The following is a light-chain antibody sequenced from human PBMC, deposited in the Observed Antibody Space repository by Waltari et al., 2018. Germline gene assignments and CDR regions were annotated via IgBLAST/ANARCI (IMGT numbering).Light chain of an antibody. V-gene: IGLV1-40*01. CDR3: QSYDSSLSVYV. CDR2: VNS. Sequence: QPVLTQPPSVSGAPGQRVTISCTGSSSNIGAGYDVHWYQQLPGTAPKLLIYVNSNRPSGVPDLFSGSTSVTSASLALSGLQAEDEADSYCQSYDSSLSVYVFGTGTKVTVL. J-gene: IGLJ1*01. CDR1: SSNIGAGYD.